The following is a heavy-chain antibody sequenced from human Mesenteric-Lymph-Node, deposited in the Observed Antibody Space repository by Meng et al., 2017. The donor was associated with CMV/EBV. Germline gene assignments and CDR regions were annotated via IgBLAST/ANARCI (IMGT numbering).Heavy chain of an antibody. J-gene: IGHJ4*02. CDR2: INPNSGGT. CDR1: EYTFTSYD. Sequence: ASVKVSCKASEYTFTSYDINWVRQATGQGLEWMGWINPNSGGTNYAQKFQGRVTMTRDTSISTAYMELSRLRSDDTAVYYCASLWPNDYWGQGTLVTVSS. CDR3: ASLWPNDY. D-gene: IGHD2/OR15-2a*01. V-gene: IGHV1-2*02.